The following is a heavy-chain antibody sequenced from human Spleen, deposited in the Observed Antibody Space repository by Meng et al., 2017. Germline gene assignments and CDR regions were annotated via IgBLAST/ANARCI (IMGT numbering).Heavy chain of an antibody. D-gene: IGHD3-10*01. J-gene: IGHJ6*02. V-gene: IGHV4-28*02. CDR2: IYYSGSI. Sequence: WIRQPPGKGLEWIGYIYYSGSIYYNPSPKSRVTMSVDTSKNQFSLKLSSVTAVDTAVYYCARKGSGIYGMDVWGQGNTV. CDR3: ARKGSGIYGMDV.